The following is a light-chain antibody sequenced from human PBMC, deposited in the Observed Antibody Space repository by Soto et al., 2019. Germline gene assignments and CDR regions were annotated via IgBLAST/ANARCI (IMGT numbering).Light chain of an antibody. V-gene: IGKV3-20*01. CDR2: GAS. Sequence: EIVLTQSPGTLSLSPGESATLSCRASQYVSVRFLAWYQQKPGQAPRLLIYGASDRATGIPDRFTGSGSGTDFTLTISSLQPDDFATYYCQQYNSYPWTFGQGTKGDIK. J-gene: IGKJ1*01. CDR1: QYVSVRF. CDR3: QQYNSYPWT.